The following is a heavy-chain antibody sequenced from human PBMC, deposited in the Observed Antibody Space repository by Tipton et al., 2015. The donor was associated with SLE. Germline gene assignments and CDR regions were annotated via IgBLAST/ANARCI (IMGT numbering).Heavy chain of an antibody. CDR1: GGSISSYY. CDR3: ARLASLTIFGLVPDY. D-gene: IGHD3-3*01. J-gene: IGHJ4*02. V-gene: IGHV4-59*08. Sequence: GLVKPSETLSLTCTVSGGSISSYYWSWIRQPPGKGLEWIGYIYYSGSTNYNPSLKSRVTISVDTSKNQFSLKLYSVTAADTAVYYCARLASLTIFGLVPDYWGQGTLVTVSS. CDR2: IYYSGST.